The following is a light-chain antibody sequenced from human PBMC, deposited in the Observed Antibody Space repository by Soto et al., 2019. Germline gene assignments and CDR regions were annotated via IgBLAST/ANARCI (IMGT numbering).Light chain of an antibody. Sequence: EIVLTQSPVTLSLSPWERATLSCRASQSISSSYLAWYQQKPGQAPRLLVYGASSRATGIPDRFSGSGSGTDFTLTISRLEPEDFAVYYCQQYGSSRFTFGPGTKVDIK. CDR2: GAS. CDR1: QSISSSY. CDR3: QQYGSSRFT. J-gene: IGKJ3*01. V-gene: IGKV3-20*01.